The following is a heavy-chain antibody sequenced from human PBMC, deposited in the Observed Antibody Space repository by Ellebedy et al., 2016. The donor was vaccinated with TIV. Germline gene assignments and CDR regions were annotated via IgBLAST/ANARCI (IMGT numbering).Heavy chain of an antibody. CDR2: IKQDGSEQ. CDR1: GFSFNNYW. CDR3: ARGVSMYSANVWFDFDY. V-gene: IGHV3-7*04. Sequence: GESLKIPCAAPGFSFNNYWMNWARQAPGKGLEWVANIKQDGSEQYYVDSVKGRFTISRDNAKNALYLQMNSLRADDTAVYYCARGVSMYSANVWFDFDYWGPGTLVTVSS. J-gene: IGHJ4*02. D-gene: IGHD3-10*01.